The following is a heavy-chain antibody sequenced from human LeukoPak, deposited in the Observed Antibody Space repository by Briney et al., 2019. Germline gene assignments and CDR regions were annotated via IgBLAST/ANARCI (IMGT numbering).Heavy chain of an antibody. D-gene: IGHD6-13*01. J-gene: IGHJ4*02. CDR3: ARQMSYSRSQPLSYFDY. CDR1: GGSFSGYY. CDR2: INQGGST. V-gene: IGHV4-34*01. Sequence: PSETLSLTCAVYGGSFSGYYWSWIRQSPGKGLEWIGDINQGGSTNYNPSLKSRVTISVDTSKNQFSLKLFSVTAADTAMYYCARQMSYSRSQPLSYFDYWGQGTLVTVSS.